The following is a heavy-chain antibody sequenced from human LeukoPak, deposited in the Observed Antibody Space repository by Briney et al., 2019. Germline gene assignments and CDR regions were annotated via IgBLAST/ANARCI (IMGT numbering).Heavy chain of an antibody. Sequence: SETLSLTCAVYGGSFSGYYWSWIRQPPGKGLEWIGEINHSGSTNYNPSLKSRVTISVDTSKNQFSLKLSSVTAADTAVYYCARGDDYYDSSGSSGTLDYWGQGTLVTVSS. D-gene: IGHD3-22*01. V-gene: IGHV4-34*01. J-gene: IGHJ4*02. CDR1: GGSFSGYY. CDR2: INHSGST. CDR3: ARGDDYYDSSGSSGTLDY.